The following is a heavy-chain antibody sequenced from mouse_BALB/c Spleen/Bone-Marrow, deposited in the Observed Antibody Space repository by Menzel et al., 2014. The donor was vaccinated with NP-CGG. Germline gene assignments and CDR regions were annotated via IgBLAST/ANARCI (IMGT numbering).Heavy chain of an antibody. Sequence: VKLVESGAELVRPGTSVKVSCKASGYAFTYYLIEWVKQRPGQGLEWIGVLNPGSGGTNYDEKFKGKATLTADKSSSSAYMQLSSLTSDDSAVYFCARRIYYAMGYWGQGTTLTVSS. CDR3: ARRIYYAMGY. D-gene: IGHD2-1*01. V-gene: IGHV1-54*01. J-gene: IGHJ2*01. CDR2: LNPGSGGT. CDR1: GYAFTYYL.